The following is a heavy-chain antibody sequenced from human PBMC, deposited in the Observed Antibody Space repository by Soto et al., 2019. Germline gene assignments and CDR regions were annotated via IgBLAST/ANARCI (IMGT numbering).Heavy chain of an antibody. CDR1: GGSISSGGYS. D-gene: IGHD3-3*01. V-gene: IGHV4-30-2*01. CDR3: ARGPDYDFWSGYYRGQTWFDP. J-gene: IGHJ5*02. Sequence: QLQLQESGSGLVKPSQTLSLTCAVSGGSISSGGYSWSWIRQPPGKGLEWIGYIYHIGRTYYNPSLKSRATLSVDRSKNQFSPKLSSVTAADTAVYYCARGPDYDFWSGYYRGQTWFDPWGQGTLVTVSS. CDR2: IYHIGRT.